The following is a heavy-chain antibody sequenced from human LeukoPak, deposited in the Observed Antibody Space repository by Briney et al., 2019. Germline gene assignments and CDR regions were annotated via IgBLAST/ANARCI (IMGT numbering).Heavy chain of an antibody. CDR1: GFTFSSYG. V-gene: IGHV3-30*18. Sequence: GRSLRLSCAASGFTFSSYGMHWVRQAPGKGLEWVAVISYDGSNKYYADSVKGRFTISRGNSKNTLYLQMNSLRAEDTAVYYCAKDHIWFGELLFPPDYWGQGTLVTVSS. D-gene: IGHD3-10*01. CDR2: ISYDGSNK. CDR3: AKDHIWFGELLFPPDY. J-gene: IGHJ4*02.